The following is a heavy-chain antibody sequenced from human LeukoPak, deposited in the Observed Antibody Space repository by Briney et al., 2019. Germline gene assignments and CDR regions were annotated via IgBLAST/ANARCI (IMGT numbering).Heavy chain of an antibody. V-gene: IGHV3-7*01. Sequence: GGSLRLSCAGSGFTFSSHWMSWVRQAPGKGLEWVANINKDGSEKYYVDSVRGRFTISRDNAKNLLYLQMKSLRAEDTALYYCARRDCSGSSCYGIDYWGQGTLVTVSS. CDR1: GFTFSSHW. CDR2: INKDGSEK. CDR3: ARRDCSGSSCYGIDY. J-gene: IGHJ4*02. D-gene: IGHD2-2*01.